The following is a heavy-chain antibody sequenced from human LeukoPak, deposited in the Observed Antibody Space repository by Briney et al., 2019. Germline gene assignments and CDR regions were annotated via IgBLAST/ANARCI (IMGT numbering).Heavy chain of an antibody. J-gene: IGHJ3*02. CDR1: GFTLSSKV. CDR3: ARAVGYGAGSYGFDI. D-gene: IGHD3-10*01. Sequence: GGSLRLSCAASGFTLSSKVMHWVRQAPGTGLVGVSRIIRDGTGTDYADSVKGRFTISRDIATNTLYLQMNSLRAEDTAVYYCARAVGYGAGSYGFDIWGQGTTVTVSS. V-gene: IGHV3-74*01. CDR2: IIRDGTGT.